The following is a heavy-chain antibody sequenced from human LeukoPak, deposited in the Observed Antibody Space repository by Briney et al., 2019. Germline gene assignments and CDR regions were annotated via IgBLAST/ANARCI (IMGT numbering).Heavy chain of an antibody. J-gene: IGHJ4*02. CDR1: GFPVSGNY. V-gene: IGHV3-23*01. D-gene: IGHD1-26*01. CDR2: ISGSGGST. CDR3: AKTPGIVGATTFDY. Sequence: GGSLRLSCAASGFPVSGNYMTWVRQAPGKGLEWVSAISGSGGSTYYADSVKGRFTISRDNSKNTLYLQMNSLRAEDTAVYYCAKTPGIVGATTFDYWGQGTLVTVSS.